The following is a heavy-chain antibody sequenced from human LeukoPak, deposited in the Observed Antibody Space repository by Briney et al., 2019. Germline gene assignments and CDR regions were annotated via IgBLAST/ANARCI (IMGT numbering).Heavy chain of an antibody. J-gene: IGHJ4*02. CDR1: GFSLSTSGVG. Sequence: SGPTLVNPTQTLTLTCTFSGFSLSTSGVGVGWIRQPPGKALEWLALIYWDDDKRYSPSLKSRLTITKDTSKNQVVLTMTNMDPVDTATYYCARILNYDILTSTMGGRYFDYWGQGTLVTVSS. V-gene: IGHV2-5*02. D-gene: IGHD3-9*01. CDR3: ARILNYDILTSTMGGRYFDY. CDR2: IYWDDDK.